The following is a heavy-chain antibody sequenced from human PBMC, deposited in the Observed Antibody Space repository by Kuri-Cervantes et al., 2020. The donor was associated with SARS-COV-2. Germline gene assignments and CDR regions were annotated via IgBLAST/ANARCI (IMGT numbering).Heavy chain of an antibody. CDR2: ISSDGKNK. J-gene: IGHJ4*02. V-gene: IGHV3-30*18. CDR1: GFNFSTTD. Sequence: GESLKISCVASGFNFSTTDMHWVRQAPGKGLEWVTFISSDGKNKKCMASGKGRFTISRDNSQNTLHLQMNSLRAEDTSVYYCAKDSRNWGVLDYWGQGTLVTVSS. CDR3: AKDSRNWGVLDY. D-gene: IGHD7-27*01.